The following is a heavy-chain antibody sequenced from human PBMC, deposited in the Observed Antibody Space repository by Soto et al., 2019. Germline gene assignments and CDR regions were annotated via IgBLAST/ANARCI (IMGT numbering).Heavy chain of an antibody. V-gene: IGHV3-74*01. Sequence: GGSLRLSCAASGCTLSSYWMHWVRQAPGKGLVWVSRINSDGSSTSYADSVKGRFTISRDNAKNTLYLQMNSLRAEDTAVYYCARDWRSDAFDIWGQGTMVTVS. CDR2: INSDGSST. CDR3: ARDWRSDAFDI. J-gene: IGHJ3*02. CDR1: GCTLSSYW.